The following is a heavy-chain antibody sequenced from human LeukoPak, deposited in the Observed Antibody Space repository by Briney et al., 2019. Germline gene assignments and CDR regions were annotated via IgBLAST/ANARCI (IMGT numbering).Heavy chain of an antibody. Sequence: ASVKVSFKASGYTFTAYYINWVQQAPGQGLEWMGWINPHSGGAVYAQGFQGRVTMTRDTSINTAYMELSTLRSDDTAVYYCARFEDYGGKRDVFDIWGQGTMVTVSS. V-gene: IGHV1-2*02. J-gene: IGHJ3*02. CDR3: ARFEDYGGKRDVFDI. CDR1: GYTFTAYY. D-gene: IGHD4-23*01. CDR2: INPHSGGA.